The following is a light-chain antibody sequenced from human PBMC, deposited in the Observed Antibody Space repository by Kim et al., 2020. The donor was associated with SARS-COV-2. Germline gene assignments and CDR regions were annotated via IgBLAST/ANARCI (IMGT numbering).Light chain of an antibody. Sequence: GSVGDRVTITCRASQSIKSYLNWYQQKPGKAPKLLINAVSSLQSGVPSRFSGSGFGTDFTLTISSLQPEDFAVYYCQQGYGSKITFGGGTKVDIK. CDR1: QSIKSY. V-gene: IGKV1-39*01. J-gene: IGKJ4*01. CDR3: QQGYGSKIT. CDR2: AVS.